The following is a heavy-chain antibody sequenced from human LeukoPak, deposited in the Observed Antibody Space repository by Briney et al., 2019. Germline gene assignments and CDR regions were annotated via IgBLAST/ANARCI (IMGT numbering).Heavy chain of an antibody. CDR2: ISYDGSNK. D-gene: IGHD6-25*01. J-gene: IGHJ6*02. Sequence: PGRSLRLSCAASGFTFSSYAMHWVRQAPGKGLEWVAVISYDGSNKYYADSVKGRFTISRDNSKNTLYLQMNSLRAEDTAVYYCARDRRSGYYYYYGMDVWGQGTTVTVSS. CDR3: ARDRRSGYYYYYGMDV. V-gene: IGHV3-30*04. CDR1: GFTFSSYA.